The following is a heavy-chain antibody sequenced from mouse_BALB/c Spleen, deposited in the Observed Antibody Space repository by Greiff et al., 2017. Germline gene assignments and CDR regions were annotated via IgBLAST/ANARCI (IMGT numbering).Heavy chain of an antibody. CDR1: GYSITSGYY. D-gene: IGHD2-4*01. J-gene: IGHJ2*01. CDR3: ARGGMITTKGFDY. Sequence: EVQLQQSGPGLVKPSQSLSLTCSVTGYSITSGYYWNWIRQFPGNKLEWMGYISYDGSNNYNPSLKNRISITRDTSKNQFFLKLNSVTTEDTATYYCARGGMITTKGFDYWGQGTTLTVSS. CDR2: ISYDGSN. V-gene: IGHV3-6*02.